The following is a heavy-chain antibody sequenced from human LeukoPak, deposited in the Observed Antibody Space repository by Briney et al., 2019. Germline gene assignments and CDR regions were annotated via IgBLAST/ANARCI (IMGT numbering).Heavy chain of an antibody. CDR2: ISSSSYI. J-gene: IGHJ4*02. Sequence: GSLRLSCAASGFTFSSYSKNWVRQAPGKGLEWVSSISSSSYIYYADSVKGRFTISRDNAKNSLYLRMNSLRAEDTAVYYCARDRDSGYADFDYWGQGTLVTVSS. CDR3: ARDRDSGYADFDY. V-gene: IGHV3-21*01. D-gene: IGHD3-22*01. CDR1: GFTFSSYS.